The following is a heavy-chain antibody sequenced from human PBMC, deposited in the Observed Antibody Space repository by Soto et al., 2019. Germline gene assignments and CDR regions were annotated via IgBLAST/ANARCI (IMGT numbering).Heavy chain of an antibody. Sequence: QLQLQESGSGLVKPSQTLSLSCAVSGGSISSGGYSWSWIRLPPGKGLEWIGYIYHSETTNYNPSLKSRVTISLHRSKNHLSRKLKSVTPADTAVDYCARDSRSTTTYGLDVWGQGTTVTVSS. CDR1: GGSISSGGYS. V-gene: IGHV4-30-2*01. J-gene: IGHJ6*02. CDR3: ARDSRSTTTYGLDV. CDR2: IYHSETT. D-gene: IGHD4-4*01.